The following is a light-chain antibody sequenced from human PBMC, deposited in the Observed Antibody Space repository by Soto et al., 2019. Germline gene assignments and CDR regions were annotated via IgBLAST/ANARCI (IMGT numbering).Light chain of an antibody. CDR2: DVS. J-gene: IGLJ1*01. CDR3: SSYTSSSTRV. CDR1: SSDVGGYNY. V-gene: IGLV2-14*01. Sequence: QSALTQPASVSGSPGQSITISCTGTSSDVGGYNYVSWYQQHPGKAPKLMIYDVSNRPSGVSNRFSGSKSGNTASLTISGLQAVDEADYYCSSYTSSSTRVFGTGTRSPS.